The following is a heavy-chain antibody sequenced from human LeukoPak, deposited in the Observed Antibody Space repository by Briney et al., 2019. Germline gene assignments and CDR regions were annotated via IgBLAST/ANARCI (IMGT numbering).Heavy chain of an antibody. CDR3: ARGFYYDSSGYGSMGWYFDL. CDR2: ISAYNGNT. V-gene: IGHV1-18*01. D-gene: IGHD3-22*01. Sequence: VASVKVSCKASSYTFTSYGISWVRQAPGQGLEWMGWISAYNGNTNYAQKLQGRVTMTTDTSTSTAYMELRSLRSDDTAVYYCARGFYYDSSGYGSMGWYFDLWGRGTLVTVSS. J-gene: IGHJ2*01. CDR1: SYTFTSYG.